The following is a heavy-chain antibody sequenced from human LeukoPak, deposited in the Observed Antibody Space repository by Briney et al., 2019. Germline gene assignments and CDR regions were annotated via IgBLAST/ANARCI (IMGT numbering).Heavy chain of an antibody. CDR1: GGSISSYY. D-gene: IGHD6-13*01. CDR3: ARAYSSSWSLDY. V-gene: IGHV4-4*07. Sequence: SETLSLTCTVSGGSISSYYWTWIRQPAGKGLEWIGRIYTSGNTNYNPSLKSRVTISVDKSKNQFSLKLSSVTAADTAVYYCARAYSSSWSLDYWGQGTLVTVS. CDR2: IYTSGNT. J-gene: IGHJ4*02.